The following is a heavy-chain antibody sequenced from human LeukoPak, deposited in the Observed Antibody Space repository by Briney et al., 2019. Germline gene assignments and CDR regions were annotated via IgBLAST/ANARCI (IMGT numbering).Heavy chain of an antibody. Sequence: GESLKISCKDSGYSFTNYWIGWVRQMPGKGLEWMGIIYPGDSDTRYSPSFQGQVTTSVDKSISTAFLQWSSLKASDTAVYYCARHLGWCNNTSGCDDESDAFDIWGQGTMVTVSS. CDR2: IYPGDSDT. V-gene: IGHV5-51*01. CDR3: ARHLGWCNNTSGCDDESDAFDI. D-gene: IGHD2-2*01. CDR1: GYSFTNYW. J-gene: IGHJ3*02.